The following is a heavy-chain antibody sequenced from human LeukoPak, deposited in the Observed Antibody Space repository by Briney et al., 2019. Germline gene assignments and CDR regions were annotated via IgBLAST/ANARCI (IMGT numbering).Heavy chain of an antibody. Sequence: SETLSLTCTVSGVSISSGGYYWSWIRQPPGRGLEWIGYTLHTGRTYYNPPLKSRVTISVDRSKNQFSLKVSSVTAADTAVHYCARVLEGAASWEPFDYWGQGTLVTVSS. D-gene: IGHD1-14*01. CDR2: TLHTGRT. V-gene: IGHV4-30-2*01. CDR3: ARVLEGAASWEPFDY. CDR1: GVSISSGGYY. J-gene: IGHJ4*02.